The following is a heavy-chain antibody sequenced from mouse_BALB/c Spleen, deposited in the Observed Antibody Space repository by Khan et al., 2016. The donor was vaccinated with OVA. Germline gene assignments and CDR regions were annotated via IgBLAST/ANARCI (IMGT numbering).Heavy chain of an antibody. CDR3: ARGGGTAPFAY. D-gene: IGHD1-2*01. V-gene: IGHV5-15*02. J-gene: IGHJ3*01. Sequence: EVELVESGGGLVQPGGCRKLSCAASGFTFSDYGMAWVRQAPGKGPEWVAFISDLAYTIYYGDAVTGRFTISRENAKNTLYLEMSSLRSEDTAIYYCARGGGTAPFAYWGLGTLVTVSA. CDR1: GFTFSDYG. CDR2: ISDLAYTI.